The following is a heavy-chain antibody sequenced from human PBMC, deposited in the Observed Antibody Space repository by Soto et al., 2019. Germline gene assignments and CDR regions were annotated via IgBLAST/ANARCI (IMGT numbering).Heavy chain of an antibody. CDR3: AASIFYYGMDV. J-gene: IGHJ6*02. CDR1: GYTFTNYW. V-gene: IGHV5-51*01. Sequence: HGESLKISCKGSGYTFTNYWIGWVRQMPEKGLEWMGIIYPGDSDTKYNPSFQGQVTISADKSITTTYLQWSSLKASDTAIYYCAASIFYYGMDVWGQGTTVTVSS. CDR2: IYPGDSDT.